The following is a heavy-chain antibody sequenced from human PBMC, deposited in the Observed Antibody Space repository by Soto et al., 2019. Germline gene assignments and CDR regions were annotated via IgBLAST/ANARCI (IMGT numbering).Heavy chain of an antibody. CDR3: VHHGGVPYYQDV. J-gene: IGHJ1*01. CDR2: LFYSGST. V-gene: IGHV4-4*02. Sequence: KASETLSLTCAVSGGSLSSSNWWSWVRQPPGQTLEWLGELFYSGSTKYNPSLSSRVTISADQSNNVFSLRLTSVTAADTAMYYCVHHGGVPYYQDVWGQGGLVTVSS. CDR1: GGSLSSSNW. D-gene: IGHD1-26*01.